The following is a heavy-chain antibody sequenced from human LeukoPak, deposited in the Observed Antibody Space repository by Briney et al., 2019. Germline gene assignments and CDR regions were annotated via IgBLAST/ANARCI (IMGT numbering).Heavy chain of an antibody. J-gene: IGHJ5*02. D-gene: IGHD1-26*01. CDR2: INHSGST. CDR1: GGSFSGYY. CDR3: ARHGLSGSYYWFDP. V-gene: IGHV4-34*01. Sequence: PSETLSLTCAVYGGSFSGYYWSWIRQPPGKGLEWIGEINHSGSTNYNPSLKSRVTISVDTSKNQFSLKLSSVTAADTAVYYCARHGLSGSYYWFDPWGQGTLVTVSS.